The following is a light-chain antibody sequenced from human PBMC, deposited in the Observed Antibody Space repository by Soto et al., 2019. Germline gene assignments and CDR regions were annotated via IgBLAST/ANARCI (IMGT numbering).Light chain of an antibody. CDR2: DVS. Sequence: QSALTQPRSVSGSPGQSVTISCTGTSSDVGGYHYVSWYQQHPGKAPKLMIYDVSKRPSGVPDRFSGSKSGNTASLTISGLQAEDEADYYCCSYAGSYKGYVFGTGTKVTFL. V-gene: IGLV2-11*01. CDR1: SSDVGGYHY. CDR3: CSYAGSYKGYV. J-gene: IGLJ1*01.